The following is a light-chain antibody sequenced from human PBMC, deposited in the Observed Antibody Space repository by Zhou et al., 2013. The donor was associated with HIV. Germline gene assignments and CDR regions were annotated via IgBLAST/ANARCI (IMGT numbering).Light chain of an antibody. CDR1: SSNIGNNN. CDR3: AAWDDSLNGQGV. Sequence: QSVVTQPPSASGTPGQRVTISCSGSSSNIGNNNVNWYQQLPGTAPKLLIYRNNQRPSGVPDRFSGSKSGTSASLAISGLQSEDEADYYCAAWDDSLNGQGVFGGGTKLTVL. CDR2: RNN. J-gene: IGLJ3*02. V-gene: IGLV1-44*01.